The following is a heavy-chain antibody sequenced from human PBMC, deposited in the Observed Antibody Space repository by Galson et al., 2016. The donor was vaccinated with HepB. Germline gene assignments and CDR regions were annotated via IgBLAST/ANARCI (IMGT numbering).Heavy chain of an antibody. V-gene: IGHV3-48*03. CDR2: TNAGGGKL. Sequence: SLRLSCAASGFSFSSYEMNWVRQAPGKGLEWVAYTNAGGGKLYYPDSVRGRFTISRENAKNSLYLQMNDLRAGDTAVYYCARGKSLLTMPWNYGLDVWGKGTAVTVSS. CDR3: ARGKSLLTMPWNYGLDV. J-gene: IGHJ6*04. CDR1: GFSFSSYE. D-gene: IGHD1-1*01.